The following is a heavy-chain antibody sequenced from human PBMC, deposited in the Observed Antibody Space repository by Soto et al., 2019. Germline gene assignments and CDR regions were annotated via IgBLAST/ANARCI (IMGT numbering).Heavy chain of an antibody. CDR3: ARRGYGDYGIYSYYYMDV. CDR2: IYYSGST. D-gene: IGHD4-17*01. CDR1: GGSISSYY. Sequence: SETLSLTCTVSGGSISSYYWSWIRQSPGKGLEWIGYIYYSGSTNYNPSLKSRVTISVDTSKNQFSLKLSSVTAADTAVYYCARRGYGDYGIYSYYYMDVWGKGTTVTVSS. J-gene: IGHJ6*03. V-gene: IGHV4-59*08.